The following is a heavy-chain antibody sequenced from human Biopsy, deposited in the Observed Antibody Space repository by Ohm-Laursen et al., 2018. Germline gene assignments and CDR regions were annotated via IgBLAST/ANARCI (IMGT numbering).Heavy chain of an antibody. CDR1: GDSVSSGSHH. CDR3: ARDRGYYSDRTVPGYFDL. J-gene: IGHJ2*01. D-gene: IGHD3-22*01. V-gene: IGHV4-61*01. Sequence: TLSLTCRVSGDSVSSGSHHWSWIRQSPGNGLEWIGERSYSGSTGYSGSANDNPSLKSRITISADTSRNEFSLRLASVTAADTAVYYCARDRGYYSDRTVPGYFDLWGRGTLVTVSS. CDR2: RSYSGSTGYSGSA.